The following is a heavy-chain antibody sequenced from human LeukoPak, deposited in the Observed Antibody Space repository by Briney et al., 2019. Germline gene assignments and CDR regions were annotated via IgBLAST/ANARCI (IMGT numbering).Heavy chain of an antibody. J-gene: IGHJ4*02. CDR2: ISQNGDYT. CDR3: MNPNHYGSGR. CDR1: GFSFSSYV. V-gene: IGHV3-64D*06. Sequence: PGGSLRLSCSVSGFSFSSYVLHWVRQAPGKGLESVSGISQNGDYTYYADSVKGRFTISKDNSENTLYLQMNSLRPEDTAVYYCMNPNHYGSGRWGQGTLVTVSS. D-gene: IGHD3-10*01.